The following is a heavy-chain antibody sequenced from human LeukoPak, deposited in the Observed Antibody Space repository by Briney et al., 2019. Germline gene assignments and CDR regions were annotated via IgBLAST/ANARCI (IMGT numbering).Heavy chain of an antibody. CDR2: ISGYGGST. CDR1: GFPLDDYA. D-gene: IGHD7-27*01. V-gene: IGHV3-43*02. Sequence: GGSLRLLCGASGFPLDDYAMHWVRHAPGKGGECVSFISGYGGSTFYEDSVKGLYPIYRHISEHSLYLQMNSLRTEDTALYYCARSRLPFNWGSEARGGYDAFDIWGQGTMVTVSS. CDR3: ARSRLPFNWGSEARGGYDAFDI. J-gene: IGHJ3*02.